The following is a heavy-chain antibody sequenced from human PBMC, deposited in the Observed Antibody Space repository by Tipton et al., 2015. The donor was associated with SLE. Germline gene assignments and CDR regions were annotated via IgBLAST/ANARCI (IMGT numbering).Heavy chain of an antibody. Sequence: LRLSCAVYGGSFNDYYWSWIRQPPGKGLEWIGEINHSGSTNYNPSLKSRVTISVDTSKNQFSLKLSSVTAADTAVYYCARGPYCSSTSCYTADDWGQGTLVTVSS. J-gene: IGHJ4*02. CDR3: ARGPYCSSTSCYTADD. D-gene: IGHD2-2*02. CDR1: GGSFNDYY. V-gene: IGHV4-34*01. CDR2: INHSGST.